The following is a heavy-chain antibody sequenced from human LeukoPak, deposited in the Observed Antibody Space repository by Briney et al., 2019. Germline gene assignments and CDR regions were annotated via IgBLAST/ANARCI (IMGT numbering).Heavy chain of an antibody. CDR3: VRVGRWLQSFDY. J-gene: IGHJ4*02. CDR2: IYYSGST. D-gene: IGHD5-24*01. Sequence: SETLSLTCTVSGGSISSSSYYWGWIRQPPGKGLEWIGSIYYSGSTYYNPSLKSRVTISVDTSKNQFSLKLSSVTAADTAVYYCVRVGRWLQSFDYWGQGTLVTVSS. V-gene: IGHV4-39*01. CDR1: GGSISSSSYY.